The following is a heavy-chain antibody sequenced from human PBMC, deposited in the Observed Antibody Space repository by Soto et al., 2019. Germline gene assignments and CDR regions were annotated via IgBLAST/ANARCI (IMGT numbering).Heavy chain of an antibody. CDR3: AKLPGIGTGFDY. V-gene: IGHV3-30*18. Sequence: QVPLVESGGGVVQPGRSLRLSCAASGFTFSSYGMHWVRQARGKGLEWVAVISYDGSNKYYADSVKGRFTISRDNSKNTLYLQMNSLRAEDTAVYYCAKLPGIGTGFDYWGQGTLVTVSS. D-gene: IGHD2-21*01. J-gene: IGHJ4*02. CDR1: GFTFSSYG. CDR2: ISYDGSNK.